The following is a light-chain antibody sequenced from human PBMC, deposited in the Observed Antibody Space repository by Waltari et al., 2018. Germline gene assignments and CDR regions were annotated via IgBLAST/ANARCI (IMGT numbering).Light chain of an antibody. V-gene: IGLV2-14*01. CDR3: ASYVNSFALV. J-gene: IGLJ2*01. CDR1: TSDIGAYDL. CDR2: EVK. Sequence: SALTQPASVSGSPGQSISISCAGTTSDIGAYDLVSWYQKYPGKAPKLIIDEVKNRPSVISPRFSASKSGDTASLTISGLQAEDEAEYYCASYVNSFALVFGGGTKVSVL.